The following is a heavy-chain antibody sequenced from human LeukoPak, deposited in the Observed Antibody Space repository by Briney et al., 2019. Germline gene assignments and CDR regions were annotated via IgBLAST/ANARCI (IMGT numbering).Heavy chain of an antibody. D-gene: IGHD3-22*01. V-gene: IGHV4-4*07. Sequence: PSETLSLTCTVPGGSISNYFWGWIRQPAGAGLEWIGRVYTSGNTDYNPSLKSRVSMSVDKSKNQFYLKLNSVTAADTAMYYCAREFREDIGDGYYYEYWGQGTLVTVSS. CDR1: GGSISNYF. CDR2: VYTSGNT. J-gene: IGHJ4*02. CDR3: AREFREDIGDGYYYEY.